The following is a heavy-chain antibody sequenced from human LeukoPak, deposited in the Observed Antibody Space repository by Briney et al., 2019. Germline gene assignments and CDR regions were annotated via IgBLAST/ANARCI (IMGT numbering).Heavy chain of an antibody. CDR1: GGTFSIYA. Sequence: SVTVSCTAPGGTFSIYAISWVRQAPGQGLEWMGGIIPIFGTANYAQKFQGRVTITADESTSTAYMELSSLRSEDTAVYYCARRHYCSGGSCYHYYFDYWGQGTLVTVSS. D-gene: IGHD2-15*01. CDR2: IIPIFGTA. J-gene: IGHJ4*02. CDR3: ARRHYCSGGSCYHYYFDY. V-gene: IGHV1-69*13.